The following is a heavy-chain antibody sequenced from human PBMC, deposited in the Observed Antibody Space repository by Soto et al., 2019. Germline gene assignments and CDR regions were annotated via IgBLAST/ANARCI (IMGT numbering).Heavy chain of an antibody. CDR3: VRGGGEMANPPPYLY. CDR2: VIPMFLKS. V-gene: IGHV1-69*06. J-gene: IGHJ4*02. CDR1: GGTFDSYA. D-gene: IGHD3-16*01. Sequence: SVKVSCKASGGTFDSYAISWVRQAPGQGLEWMGGVIPMFLKSNYAQKFQGRVTITADKSTNTVYMEMNSLKSEDTAVYYCVRGGGEMANPPPYLYWGQGTQVTVSS.